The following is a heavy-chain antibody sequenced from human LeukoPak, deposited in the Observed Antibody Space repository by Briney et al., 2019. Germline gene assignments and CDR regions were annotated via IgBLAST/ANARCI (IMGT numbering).Heavy chain of an antibody. CDR1: GFTVSSNY. J-gene: IGHJ6*02. D-gene: IGHD3-9*01. CDR2: IYGGGTT. CDR3: AREARYYDILTGYHNYSGVDV. Sequence: GASLRLSCAGSGFTVSSNYMTWVRQAPGKGLECVSAIYGGGTTYYADSVKGRFTISRDSSSNTLHLQMNSLRAEDTAVYYCAREARYYDILTGYHNYSGVDVWGQGTTVTVSS. V-gene: IGHV3-66*01.